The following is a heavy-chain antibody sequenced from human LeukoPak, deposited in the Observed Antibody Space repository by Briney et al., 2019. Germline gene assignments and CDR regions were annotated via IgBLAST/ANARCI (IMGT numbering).Heavy chain of an antibody. CDR2: IVVGCGNT. CDR3: AADRAGSYLRCVY. CDR1: GFTFTSSV. Sequence: SVKVSCKASGFTFTSSVVQWVRQARGQRLEWIGWIVVGCGNTNYAQKFQERVTITRDMSTSTAYMELSSLRFEDTAVYYCAADRAGSYLRCVYWGQGTPVTVSS. D-gene: IGHD3-10*01. J-gene: IGHJ4*02. V-gene: IGHV1-58*01.